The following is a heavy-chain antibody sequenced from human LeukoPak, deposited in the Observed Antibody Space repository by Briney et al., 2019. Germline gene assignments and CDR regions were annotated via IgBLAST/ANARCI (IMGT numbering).Heavy chain of an antibody. V-gene: IGHV1-2*06. CDR2: INPNSGGT. CDR3: ARDYSSGWYCDY. CDR1: GYTFTGYY. Sequence: GASVKVSCKASGYTFTGYYMHWVRQAPGQGLEWMGRINPNSGGTNYAQKFQGRVTMTRDTSISTAYMELSRLRSDDTAVYYCARDYSSGWYCDYWGQGTLATVSS. D-gene: IGHD6-19*01. J-gene: IGHJ4*02.